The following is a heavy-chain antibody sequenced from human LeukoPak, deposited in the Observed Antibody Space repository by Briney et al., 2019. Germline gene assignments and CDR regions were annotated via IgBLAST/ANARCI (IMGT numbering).Heavy chain of an antibody. V-gene: IGHV3-7*01. CDR2: INPDGNKK. CDR1: GFTFSNFG. D-gene: IGHD5-18*01. CDR3: ARDLAYSRLDY. Sequence: GGSLRLSCEASGFTFSNFGMHWVRQAPGKGLEWVASINPDGNKKYSADSVKGRFTISRDNAENSLYLQMNSLRVEDTAFYYCARDLAYSRLDYWGQGMLVTVSS. J-gene: IGHJ4*02.